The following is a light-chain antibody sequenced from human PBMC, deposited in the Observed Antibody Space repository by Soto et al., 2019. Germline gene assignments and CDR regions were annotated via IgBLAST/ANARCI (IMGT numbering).Light chain of an antibody. Sequence: EIVMTQSPATLSVSPGERATLSRRASQSVRSNLAWYQQKPGQAPRLLIYGTSIRATDIPARFSGSGSGTEFTLTISSLQSEDFAVYYCQQYNNWPGTFGQGTKVEIK. V-gene: IGKV3-15*01. J-gene: IGKJ1*01. CDR1: QSVRSN. CDR2: GTS. CDR3: QQYNNWPGT.